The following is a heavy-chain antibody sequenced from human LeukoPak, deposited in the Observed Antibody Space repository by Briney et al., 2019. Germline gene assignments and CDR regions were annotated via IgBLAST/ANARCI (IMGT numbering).Heavy chain of an antibody. CDR2: ISSSSSSTI. CDR3: ARVPVEMATTYFDY. J-gene: IGHJ4*02. CDR1: GFIFSRYS. D-gene: IGHD5-24*01. Sequence: GGSLRLSCAASGFIFSRYSMNWVRQAPEKGLEWVSYISSSSSSTIYYADSVKGRFTISRDNAKNSLYLQMSSLRDEDTAVYYCARVPVEMATTYFDYWGQGTLVTVSS. V-gene: IGHV3-48*02.